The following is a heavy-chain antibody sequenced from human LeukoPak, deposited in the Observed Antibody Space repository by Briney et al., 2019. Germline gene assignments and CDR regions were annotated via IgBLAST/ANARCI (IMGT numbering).Heavy chain of an antibody. CDR1: GGSISSSSYY. CDR2: IYYSGST. D-gene: IGHD6-13*01. V-gene: IGHV4-39*07. J-gene: IGHJ3*02. Sequence: PSETLSLTCTVSGGSISSSSYYWGWIRQPPGKGLEWIGSIYYSGSTYYNPSLKSRVTISVDTSKNQFSLKLSSVTAADTAVYYCASEIAAAGHDAFDIWGQGTMVTVSS. CDR3: ASEIAAAGHDAFDI.